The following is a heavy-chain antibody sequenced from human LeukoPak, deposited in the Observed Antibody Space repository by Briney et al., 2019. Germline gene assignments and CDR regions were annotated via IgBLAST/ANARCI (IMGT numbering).Heavy chain of an antibody. J-gene: IGHJ4*02. D-gene: IGHD4-23*01. CDR2: ISYDGSNK. Sequence: GGSLRLSCAASGFTFSSYGMHWVRQAPGKGLEWVAVISYDGSNKYYADSVKGRFTISRDNSKNTLYLQMNSLRAEDTAVYYCAKDLYGGNSEPAFDYWGQGTLVTVSS. V-gene: IGHV3-30*18. CDR3: AKDLYGGNSEPAFDY. CDR1: GFTFSSYG.